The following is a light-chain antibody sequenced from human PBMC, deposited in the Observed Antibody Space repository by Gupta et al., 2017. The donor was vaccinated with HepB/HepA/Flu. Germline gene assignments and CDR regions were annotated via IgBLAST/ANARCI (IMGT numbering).Light chain of an antibody. J-gene: IGLJ3*02. V-gene: IGLV3-25*03. CDR2: KDS. CDR1: ALPKQY. Sequence: YELTQPPSVSVSPGQTARITCSGDALPKQYAYWYQQKPGQAPVVLIFKDSERASGIPERFSGSSSGTTVALTINGVRAEDEADYYCQSADITKTYVVFGGGTKLTVL. CDR3: QSADITKTYVV.